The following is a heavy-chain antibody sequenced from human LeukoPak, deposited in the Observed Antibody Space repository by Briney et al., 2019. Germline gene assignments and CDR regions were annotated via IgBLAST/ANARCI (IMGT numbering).Heavy chain of an antibody. CDR3: ARDGSGSPYTLYYFDY. V-gene: IGHV3-23*01. J-gene: IGHJ4*02. CDR2: ITFTGGST. D-gene: IGHD3-10*01. CDR1: GFAFSSYA. Sequence: PGGSLRLSCAASGFAFSSYAMNWVRQAPEKGLQWVSSITFTGGSTYYADSVKGRFTISRDKSKNTLYLHMNSLRVEDTAVYYCARDGSGSPYTLYYFDYWGQGIRVTVSS.